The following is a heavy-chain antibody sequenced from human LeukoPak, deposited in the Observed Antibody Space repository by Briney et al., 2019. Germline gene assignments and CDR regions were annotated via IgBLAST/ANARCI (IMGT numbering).Heavy chain of an antibody. J-gene: IGHJ5*02. Sequence: ASVKVSCKVSGYTFIENYIHWVRQAPGQGLEWMGLINPHTGAANYSQKFQGRVSMTRDTSISTAYMELASLTSDDTAVYYCARAGGRSWFDPWGQGTLVTVSS. CDR1: GYTFIENY. CDR2: INPHTGAA. CDR3: ARAGGRSWFDP. V-gene: IGHV1-2*02. D-gene: IGHD1-26*01.